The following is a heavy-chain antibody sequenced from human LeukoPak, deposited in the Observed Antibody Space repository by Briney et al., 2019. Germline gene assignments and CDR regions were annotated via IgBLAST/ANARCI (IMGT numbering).Heavy chain of an antibody. V-gene: IGHV3-30*03. CDR2: VSFHGTDK. Sequence: PGGSLRLSCAASGFTFSNYGMRWVRQAPGEGLDWVAVVSFHGTDKFYADSGKGRFTISRDNSKNTLYLQMNSLIPEDTAVYYCARAVPSRQAIDYWGQGTLVTVSS. CDR3: ARAVPSRQAIDY. J-gene: IGHJ4*02. CDR1: GFTFSNYG.